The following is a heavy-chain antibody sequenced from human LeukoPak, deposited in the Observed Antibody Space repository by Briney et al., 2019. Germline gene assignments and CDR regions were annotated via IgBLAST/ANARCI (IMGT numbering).Heavy chain of an antibody. D-gene: IGHD1-26*01. Sequence: PSETLSLTRTVSGVSISSYYWSWIRQPPGKGLEWIGYIFYSGNTIYNPSHRSRVTISADTSKNHFSLRLRSVTAADTAVYYCARLAAISGSDYPDDWGQGTLVTVSS. CDR2: IFYSGNT. J-gene: IGHJ4*02. V-gene: IGHV4-59*08. CDR3: ARLAAISGSDYPDD. CDR1: GVSISSYY.